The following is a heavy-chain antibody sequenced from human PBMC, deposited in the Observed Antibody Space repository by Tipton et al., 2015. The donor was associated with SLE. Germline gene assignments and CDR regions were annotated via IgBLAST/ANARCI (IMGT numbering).Heavy chain of an antibody. D-gene: IGHD2-2*03. J-gene: IGHJ4*02. V-gene: IGHV3-66*02. CDR3: ARMDSASTPFFDF. CDR2: IYSGGYT. CDR1: GLTVNSNR. Sequence: SLRLSCTASGLTVNSNRMSWVRQAPEKGLEWVSVIYSGGYTFYADSVKGRFIISRDDSKNTLYLQMNSLKVEDTAVYYCARMDSASTPFFDFWGLGTLVTVSS.